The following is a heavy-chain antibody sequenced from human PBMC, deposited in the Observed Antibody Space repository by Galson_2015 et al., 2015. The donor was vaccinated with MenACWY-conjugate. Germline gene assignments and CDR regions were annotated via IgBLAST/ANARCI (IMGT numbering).Heavy chain of an antibody. J-gene: IGHJ4*02. CDR3: GTDQNDYGDY. Sequence: SLRLSCAVSGFTFSRQTANWVRQAPGKGLEWVSSISRDSTYTYYTDSVKGRFTISRDNAKNSLYPQMNSLRAEDTAIYYCGTDQNDYGDYWGQGTLVTVSS. CDR1: GFTFSRQT. V-gene: IGHV3-21*01. CDR2: ISRDSTYT.